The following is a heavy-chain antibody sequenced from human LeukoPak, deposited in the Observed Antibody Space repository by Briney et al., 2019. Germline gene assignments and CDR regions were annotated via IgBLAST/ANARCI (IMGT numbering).Heavy chain of an antibody. V-gene: IGHV3-23*01. CDR1: GFTFSSYA. CDR2: ISGSGGST. D-gene: IGHD3-16*01. Sequence: PGGSLRLSCAASGFTFSSYAMSWVRQAPGKGLEWVSAISGSGGSTYYADSVKGRFTISRDNSKNTLYLQMNSLRAEDTAVYYCAKGLVKGIYYYYYMDVWGKGTTVTVSS. CDR3: AKGLVKGIYYYYYMDV. J-gene: IGHJ6*03.